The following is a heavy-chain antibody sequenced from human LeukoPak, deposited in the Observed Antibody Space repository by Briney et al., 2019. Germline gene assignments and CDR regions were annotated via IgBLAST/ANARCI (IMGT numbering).Heavy chain of an antibody. J-gene: IGHJ3*02. CDR2: SHNNGDT. Sequence: SETLSLTCSVSGLSMINYVWSWIRQPPGKGLEWIAYSHNNGDTNYNPSLKSRITISVDTSKKEFSLTLSSVTAADTAVYYCARQPGSTAAFDIWGQGTTVTVSA. CDR3: ARQPGSTAAFDI. D-gene: IGHD5-18*01. V-gene: IGHV4-59*08. CDR1: GLSMINYV.